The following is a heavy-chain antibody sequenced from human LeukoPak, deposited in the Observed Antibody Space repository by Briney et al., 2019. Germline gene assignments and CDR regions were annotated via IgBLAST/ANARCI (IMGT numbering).Heavy chain of an antibody. CDR2: ISSSSSTI. D-gene: IGHD6-13*01. CDR1: GFTFSSYS. J-gene: IGHJ3*02. Sequence: GGSLRLSCAASGFTFSSYSMNWVRQAPGKGLEWVSYISSSSSTIYYADSVKGRFTISRDNAKNSLYLQMNSLRAEDTAVYYCAREDESSSSAFDIWGQGTMVTVSS. CDR3: AREDESSSSAFDI. V-gene: IGHV3-48*01.